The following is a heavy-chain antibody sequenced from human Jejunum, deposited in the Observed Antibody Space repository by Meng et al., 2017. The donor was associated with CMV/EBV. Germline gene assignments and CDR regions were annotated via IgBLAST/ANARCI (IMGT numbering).Heavy chain of an antibody. D-gene: IGHD3-10*01. CDR2: IKRDGSEK. Sequence: TFTAFGFNFGNDWMTWVRQAPGKGLEWMANIKRDGSEKFYVDSVKGRFTISRDNAKNSLYLQMNSLRGDDTGVYYCGRDRVDYWGQGTLVTVSS. CDR3: GRDRVDY. V-gene: IGHV3-7*01. J-gene: IGHJ4*02. CDR1: GFNFGNDW.